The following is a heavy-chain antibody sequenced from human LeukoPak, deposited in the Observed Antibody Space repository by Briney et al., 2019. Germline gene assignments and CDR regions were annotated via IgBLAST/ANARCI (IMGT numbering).Heavy chain of an antibody. CDR3: AKFTLLVVIIDY. CDR2: ISGSGGST. J-gene: IGHJ4*02. Sequence: GGSLRLSCAASGFTFSSYAMSWVRQAPGKGLEWVSAISGSGGSTYYADSVKGRFTISRDNSKNTLYLQMNSLRAKDTAVYYCAKFTLLVVIIDYWGQGTLVTVSS. D-gene: IGHD3-22*01. CDR1: GFTFSSYA. V-gene: IGHV3-23*01.